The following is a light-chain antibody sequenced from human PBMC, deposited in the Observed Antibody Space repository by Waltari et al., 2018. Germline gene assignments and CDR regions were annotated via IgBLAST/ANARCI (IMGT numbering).Light chain of an antibody. Sequence: EIVLKQSPATLSLSPGERATLACRASQSVSSYLAWYQQKPGQAPRLLIYDASNRATGIPARFSGSGSGTDFTLTISSLEPEDFAVYYCQQRSNWLITFGQGTRLEIK. V-gene: IGKV3-11*01. CDR3: QQRSNWLIT. CDR2: DAS. J-gene: IGKJ5*01. CDR1: QSVSSY.